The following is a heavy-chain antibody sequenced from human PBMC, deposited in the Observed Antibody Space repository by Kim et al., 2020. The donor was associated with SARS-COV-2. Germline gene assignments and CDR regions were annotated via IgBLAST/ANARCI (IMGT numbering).Heavy chain of an antibody. Sequence: SETLSLTCTVSGGSVSSGGFYWSWIRQHPGKGLEWIGYIYYTDRTYYNPSLKSRVTISVDTSKNQFSLKLNSVTAADTAVYYCARVSGGDFVRDFWGQGT. D-gene: IGHD2-21*02. J-gene: IGHJ4*02. CDR3: ARVSGGDFVRDF. CDR2: IYYTDRT. V-gene: IGHV4-31*03. CDR1: GGSVSSGGFY.